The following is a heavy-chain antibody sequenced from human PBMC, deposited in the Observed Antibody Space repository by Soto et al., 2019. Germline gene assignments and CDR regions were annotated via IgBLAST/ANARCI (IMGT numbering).Heavy chain of an antibody. CDR2: IYPGDSDT. J-gene: IGHJ6*01. Sequence: PGESLKISCKGSGYSFNSYWIGWVRQMPGKGLEWMGIIYPGDSDTRYSPSFQGQVTISADKSISTAYLQWSSLKASDTAMYYCARRQDFGGYYYGMDVWGQGTTVNVSS. CDR1: GYSFNSYW. CDR3: ARRQDFGGYYYGMDV. D-gene: IGHD3-3*01. V-gene: IGHV5-51*01.